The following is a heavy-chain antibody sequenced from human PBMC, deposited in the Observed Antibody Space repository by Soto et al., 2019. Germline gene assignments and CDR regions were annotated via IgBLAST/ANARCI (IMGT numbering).Heavy chain of an antibody. Sequence: ASVKVSCKASGYTFTSYAMHWVRQAPGQRLEWMGWINAGNGNTKYSQKFQGRVTITRDTSASTAYMELSSLRSEDTAVYYCARGVYYDSSGYSVFDYWGQGTLVTVSS. CDR3: ARGVYYDSSGYSVFDY. CDR1: GYTFTSYA. CDR2: INAGNGNT. D-gene: IGHD3-22*01. J-gene: IGHJ4*02. V-gene: IGHV1-3*01.